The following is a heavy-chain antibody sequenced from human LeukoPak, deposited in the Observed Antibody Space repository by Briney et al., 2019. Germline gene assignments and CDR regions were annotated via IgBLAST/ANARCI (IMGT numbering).Heavy chain of an antibody. V-gene: IGHV4-59*01. Sequence: PSETLSLTCTVSGGSISSYYWSWIRQPPGKGLEWIGYIYYSGSTNYNPSLKSRVTISVDTSKNQFSLKLSSVTAADTAVYYCARGYSSSWYYFDIWGQGTMVAVSS. CDR1: GGSISSYY. D-gene: IGHD6-13*01. J-gene: IGHJ3*02. CDR2: IYYSGST. CDR3: ARGYSSSWYYFDI.